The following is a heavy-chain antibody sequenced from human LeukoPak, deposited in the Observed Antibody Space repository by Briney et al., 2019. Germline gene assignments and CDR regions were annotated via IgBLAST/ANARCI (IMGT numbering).Heavy chain of an antibody. V-gene: IGHV4-4*07. CDR2: IYTSGSP. CDR3: ARDGYSFDFDY. D-gene: IGHD6-13*01. J-gene: IGHJ4*02. CDR1: GVSISIFF. Sequence: AETLSLTRSVSGVSISIFFGLCMRHPAGKGGEWIGRIYTSGSPIYNPPLGRRVPMTVDTPKNEFSLTLSSVTAAHTAVYYCARDGYSFDFDYWGQGTLVTVSS.